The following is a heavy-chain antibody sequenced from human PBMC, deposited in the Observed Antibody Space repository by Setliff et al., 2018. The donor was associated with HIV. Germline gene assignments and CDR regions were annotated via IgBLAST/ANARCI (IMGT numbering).Heavy chain of an antibody. Sequence: PSETLSLTCTVSGGSISSSSHYWSWIRQHPGKGLEWIGYIYYSGSTYYNPSLKSRVTISVDTSKNQFSLKLSSVTAADTAVYYCARETVVTPAGHYYYMDVWGKGTTVTVSS. V-gene: IGHV4-31*03. D-gene: IGHD2-21*02. CDR1: GGSISSSSHY. CDR3: ARETVVTPAGHYYYMDV. J-gene: IGHJ6*03. CDR2: IYYSGST.